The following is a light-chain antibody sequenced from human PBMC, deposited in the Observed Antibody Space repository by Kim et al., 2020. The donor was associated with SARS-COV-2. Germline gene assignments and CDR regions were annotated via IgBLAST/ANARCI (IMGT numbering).Light chain of an antibody. Sequence: SYELTQPSSVSVSPGQTARITCSGDVLAKKYARWFQQKPGQAPVLVIYKDSERPSGIPERFSGSSSGTTVTLTISGAQVEDEADYYCYSAADNNRVFGGGTQLTFL. J-gene: IGLJ3*02. CDR2: KDS. CDR1: VLAKKY. V-gene: IGLV3-27*01. CDR3: YSAADNNRV.